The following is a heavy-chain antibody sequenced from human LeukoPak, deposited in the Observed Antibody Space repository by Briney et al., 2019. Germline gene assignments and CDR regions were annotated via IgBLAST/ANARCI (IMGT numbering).Heavy chain of an antibody. D-gene: IGHD5-18*01. CDR3: AKDQRFRGYSYEYWYFDL. CDR1: GFTFSSYS. Sequence: GGSLRLSCAASGFTFSSYSMNWVRQAPGKGLEWVAVISYDGSNKYYADSVKGRFTISRDNSKNTLYLQMNSLRAEDTAVYYCAKDQRFRGYSYEYWYFDLWGRGTLVTVSS. CDR2: ISYDGSNK. J-gene: IGHJ2*01. V-gene: IGHV3-30*18.